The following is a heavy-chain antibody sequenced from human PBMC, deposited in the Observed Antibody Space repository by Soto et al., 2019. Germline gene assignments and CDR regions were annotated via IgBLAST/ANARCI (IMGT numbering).Heavy chain of an antibody. CDR3: ARDPPKSYGSGKGDY. Sequence: ASVTVSCKASGYTFTNYGFSWVRQAPGQGLQWVGWISAYNGDTNYAQRFQGRVTLTTDTSTTTAYMELRSLTSDDTAVYYCARDPPKSYGSGKGDYSGQGTPVTVSS. V-gene: IGHV1-18*01. CDR1: GYTFTNYG. J-gene: IGHJ4*02. CDR2: ISAYNGDT. D-gene: IGHD3-10*01.